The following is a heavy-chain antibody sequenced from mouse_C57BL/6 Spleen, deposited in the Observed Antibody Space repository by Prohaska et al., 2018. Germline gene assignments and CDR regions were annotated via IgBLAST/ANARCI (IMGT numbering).Heavy chain of an antibody. D-gene: IGHD1-1*01. J-gene: IGHJ1*03. V-gene: IGHV1-55*01. Sequence: GYTFTSYWITWVKQRPGQGLEWIGDIYPGSGSTNYNEKFKSKATLTVDTSSSTAYMQLSSLTSEDSAVYYCARRDYYGSSWYFDVWGTGTTVTVSS. CDR3: ARRDYYGSSWYFDV. CDR2: IYPGSGST. CDR1: GYTFTSYW.